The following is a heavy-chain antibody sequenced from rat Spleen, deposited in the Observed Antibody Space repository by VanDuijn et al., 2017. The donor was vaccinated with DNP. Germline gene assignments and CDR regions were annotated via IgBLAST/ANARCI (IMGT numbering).Heavy chain of an antibody. V-gene: IGHV2-30*01. D-gene: IGHD1-11*01. CDR3: ARSMGGWFAY. J-gene: IGHJ3*01. Sequence: QVQLTESGPGLVQPSQTLSLTCTVSGFSLTTYNVHWIRQSTGKGLEWMGMVWSFGSTDYNSALKSRLNISRDTSKSQVFLKMNSLQTEDTAMYFCARSMGGWFAYWGQGTLVTVSS. CDR2: VWSFGST. CDR1: GFSLTTYN.